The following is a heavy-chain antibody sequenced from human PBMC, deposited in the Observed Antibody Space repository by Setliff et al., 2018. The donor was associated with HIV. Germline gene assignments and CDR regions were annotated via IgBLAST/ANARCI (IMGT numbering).Heavy chain of an antibody. V-gene: IGHV3-21*04. CDR3: VKSQWLRFDVFDV. CDR1: GFAFSTYN. CDR2: ISSSSSYM. Sequence: NPGGSLRLSCAASGFAFSTYNMNWVRQAPGKGLEWVSSISSSSSYMYYADSLKGRFTISLDSAKNSLYLQMNSLRAEDSAVYYCVKSQWLRFDVFDVWGQGTMVTVSS. D-gene: IGHD5-12*01. J-gene: IGHJ3*01.